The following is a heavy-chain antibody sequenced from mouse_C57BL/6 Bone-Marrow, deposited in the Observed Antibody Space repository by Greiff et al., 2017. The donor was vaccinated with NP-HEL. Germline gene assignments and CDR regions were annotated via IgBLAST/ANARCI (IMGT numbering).Heavy chain of an antibody. V-gene: IGHV5-17*01. CDR1: GFTFSDYG. J-gene: IGHJ3*01. Sequence: EVQLVESGGGLVKPGGSLKLSCAASGFTFSDYGMHWVRQAPEKGLEWVAYISSGSSTIYYADTVKGRFTISRDNAKNTLFLQKTSLRSEDTAMYYCAKCPCDGYYLDWFAYWGQGTLVTVSS. CDR2: ISSGSSTI. D-gene: IGHD2-3*01. CDR3: AKCPCDGYYLDWFAY.